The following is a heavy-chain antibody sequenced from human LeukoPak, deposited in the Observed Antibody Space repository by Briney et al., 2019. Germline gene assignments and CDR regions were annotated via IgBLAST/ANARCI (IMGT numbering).Heavy chain of an antibody. CDR1: GFTFSSYS. J-gene: IGHJ4*02. V-gene: IGHV3-48*04. CDR3: ARDLEAVVPAAPG. Sequence: GGSLRLSCAASGFTFSSYSMNWVRQAPGKGLEWVSYISSSSTIYYADSVKGRFTISRDNAKNSLYLQMNSLRAEDTAVYYCARDLEAVVPAAPGWGQGTLVTVSS. CDR2: ISSSSTI. D-gene: IGHD2-2*01.